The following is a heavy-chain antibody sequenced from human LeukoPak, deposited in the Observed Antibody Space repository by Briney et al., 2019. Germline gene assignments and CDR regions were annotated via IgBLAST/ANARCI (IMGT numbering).Heavy chain of an antibody. J-gene: IGHJ5*02. D-gene: IGHD2-2*01. Sequence: GGSLRLSCAASGFTFSSYAMSWVRQAPGKGLEWVSAISGSGGSTYYADSVKGRFTISRDNSKNTLYLQMNSLRAEDTAVYYCARDFGRGYCSSTSCYGWFDPWGQGTLVTVSS. CDR2: ISGSGGST. CDR3: ARDFGRGYCSSTSCYGWFDP. V-gene: IGHV3-23*01. CDR1: GFTFSSYA.